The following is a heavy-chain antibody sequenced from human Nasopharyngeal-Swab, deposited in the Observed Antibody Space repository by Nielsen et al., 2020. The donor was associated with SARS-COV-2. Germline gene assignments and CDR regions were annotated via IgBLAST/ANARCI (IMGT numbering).Heavy chain of an antibody. V-gene: IGHV4-59*08. D-gene: IGHD6-6*01. CDR3: ARHSSSSRTPYFDYYYGMDV. CDR1: GCSIISYY. CDR2: IYYSGST. J-gene: IGHJ6*02. Sequence: LRLSCPVPGCSIISYYWSWIRQPPGKGLEWIGYIYYSGSTNYHPSLKSRVTISVDTSKNQFSLKLSSVTAADTAVYYCARHSSSSRTPYFDYYYGMDVWGQGTTVTVSS.